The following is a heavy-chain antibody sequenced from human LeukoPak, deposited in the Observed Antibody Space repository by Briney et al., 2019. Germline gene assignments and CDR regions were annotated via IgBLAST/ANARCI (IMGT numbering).Heavy chain of an antibody. CDR3: ARDLTGQWLSLTVGYYFDY. D-gene: IGHD6-19*01. J-gene: IGHJ4*02. Sequence: ASVKVSCKASGYTFTSYYMHWVRQAPGQGLEWMGWINPNSGGTNYAQKFQGRVTMTRDTSISTAYMELSRLRSDDTAVYYCARDLTGQWLSLTVGYYFDYWGQGTLVTVSS. CDR1: GYTFTSYY. V-gene: IGHV1-2*02. CDR2: INPNSGGT.